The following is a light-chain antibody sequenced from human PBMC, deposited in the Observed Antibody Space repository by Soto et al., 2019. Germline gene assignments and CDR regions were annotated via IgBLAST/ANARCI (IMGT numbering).Light chain of an antibody. CDR3: SSYTATNTLV. CDR1: SSDVGDYNY. J-gene: IGLJ2*01. CDR2: GVS. V-gene: IGLV2-14*01. Sequence: QSALTQPASVSGSPGQSITISCTGTSSDVGDYNYVSWYQQHPGKAPKLIIYGVSNRPSGISNRFSGSQSGNTASLTVSGLQAEDEAAYYCSSYTATNTLVFGGGTKVTVL.